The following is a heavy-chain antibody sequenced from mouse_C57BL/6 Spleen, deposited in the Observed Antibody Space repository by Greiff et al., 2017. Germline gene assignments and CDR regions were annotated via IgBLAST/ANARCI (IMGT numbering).Heavy chain of an antibody. CDR3: ARSAYLYAMDY. Sequence: QVQLQQPGAELVMPGASVKLSCKASGYTFTSYWMHWVKQRPGQGLEWIGEIDPSDSYTNYNQKFKGKSTVTVDKSSSTAYMQLSSLTSEDSAVYYCARSAYLYAMDYWGQGTSVTVSS. J-gene: IGHJ4*01. V-gene: IGHV1-69*01. CDR2: IDPSDSYT. CDR1: GYTFTSYW. D-gene: IGHD5-5*01.